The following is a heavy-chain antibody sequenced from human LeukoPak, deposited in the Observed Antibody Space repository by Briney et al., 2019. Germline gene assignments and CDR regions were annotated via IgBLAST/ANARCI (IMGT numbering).Heavy chain of an antibody. CDR1: GYTLTELS. Sequence: ASVKVSCKASGYTLTELSMHWVRQAPGKGLEWMGGLDPEDGETIYAQKFQGRVTMTEDTSTDTAYMELSSLRSEDTAVYYCATASPRSGSYVPFDYWGQGTLVTVSS. CDR3: ATASPRSGSYVPFDY. D-gene: IGHD3-10*01. V-gene: IGHV1-24*01. CDR2: LDPEDGET. J-gene: IGHJ4*02.